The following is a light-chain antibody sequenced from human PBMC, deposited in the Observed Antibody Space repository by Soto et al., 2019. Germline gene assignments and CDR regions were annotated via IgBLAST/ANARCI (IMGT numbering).Light chain of an antibody. J-gene: IGLJ1*01. CDR3: QSYDSSLRDYV. CDR2: GNS. V-gene: IGLV1-40*01. CDR1: SSNIGAGFD. Sequence: QSVLTQPPSVSGAPGQRVTISCTGSSSNIGAGFDVHWYQQLPGTAPKLLVYGNSNRPSGVPDRFSGSKSGTSASLAVTWLQAEDEADYYCQSYDSSLRDYVFGTGTKLTVL.